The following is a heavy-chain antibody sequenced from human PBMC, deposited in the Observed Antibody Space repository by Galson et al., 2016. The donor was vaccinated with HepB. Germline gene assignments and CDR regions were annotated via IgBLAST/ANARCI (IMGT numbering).Heavy chain of an antibody. CDR3: AKDRPFSISGRSVDFDS. J-gene: IGHJ4*02. CDR1: GFTFSTYA. V-gene: IGHV3-23*01. CDR2: ISSGGETT. D-gene: IGHD6-19*01. Sequence: SLRLSCAASGFTFSTYAMGWVRQAPGKGLEWVSTISSGGETTYYADSVKGRFSISRDNSKNTLCLQMNSLRPEDTAVFYCAKDRPFSISGRSVDFDSWGQGTLVTVSS.